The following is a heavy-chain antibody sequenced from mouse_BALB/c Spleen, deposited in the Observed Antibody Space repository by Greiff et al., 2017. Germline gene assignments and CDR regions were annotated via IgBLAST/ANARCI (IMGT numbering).Heavy chain of an antibody. J-gene: IGHJ3*01. CDR2: ISSGGST. V-gene: IGHV5-6-5*01. CDR1: GFTFSSYA. Sequence: EVQLVESGGGLVKPGGSLKLSCAASGFTFSSYAMSWVRQTPEKRLEWVASISSGGSTYYPDSVKGRFTISRDNARNILYLQMSSLRSEDTAMYYCARGGGEEFPYYYGSSYPVFAYWGQGTLVTVSA. CDR3: ARGGGEEFPYYYGSSYPVFAY. D-gene: IGHD1-1*01.